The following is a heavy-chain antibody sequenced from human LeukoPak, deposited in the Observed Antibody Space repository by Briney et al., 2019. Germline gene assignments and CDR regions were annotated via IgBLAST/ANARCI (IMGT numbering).Heavy chain of an antibody. Sequence: SETLSLTCTVSGGSISSGGYYWSWIRQHPGKGLEWIGYIYYSGSTYYNPSLKSRVTISVDTSKNQFSLKLSSVTAADTAVYYCARHALGIAARRVFDYWGQGTLVTVSS. J-gene: IGHJ4*02. CDR1: GGSISSGGYY. CDR3: ARHALGIAARRVFDY. CDR2: IYYSGST. V-gene: IGHV4-39*01. D-gene: IGHD6-6*01.